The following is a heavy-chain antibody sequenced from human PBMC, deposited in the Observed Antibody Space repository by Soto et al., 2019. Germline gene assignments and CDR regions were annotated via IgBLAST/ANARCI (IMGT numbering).Heavy chain of an antibody. CDR1: GGSINSVGYY. D-gene: IGHD5-12*01. Sequence: SETLSLTCSVSGGSINSVGYYWSWIRQVPGKGLEWIGYIYYSGSTNYNPSLKSRVTISVDTSKNQFSLKLSSVTAADTAVYYCARRRRDSGYDSGYYYYYMDVWGKGTTVTVSS. J-gene: IGHJ6*03. CDR2: IYYSGST. V-gene: IGHV4-61*08. CDR3: ARRRRDSGYDSGYYYYYMDV.